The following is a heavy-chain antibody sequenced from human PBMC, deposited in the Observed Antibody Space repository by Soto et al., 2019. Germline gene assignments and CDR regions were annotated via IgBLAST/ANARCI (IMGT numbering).Heavy chain of an antibody. Sequence: GGSLRLSCAASGFTFSSYGTRWVRQAPGKGLEWVAVIWYDGSNKYYADSVKGRFTISRDNSKNTLYLQMNSLRAEYMVVYYCARDRGQGCSSTSCYFHNHWASAFDIWGQGTMVTVSS. CDR1: GFTFSSYG. D-gene: IGHD2-2*01. CDR2: IWYDGSNK. V-gene: IGHV3-33*01. J-gene: IGHJ3*02. CDR3: ARDRGQGCSSTSCYFHNHWASAFDI.